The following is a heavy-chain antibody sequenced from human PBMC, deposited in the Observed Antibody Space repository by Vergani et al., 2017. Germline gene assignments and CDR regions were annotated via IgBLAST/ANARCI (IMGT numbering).Heavy chain of an antibody. Sequence: QVQLVQSGAEVKKPGASVKVSCKASGYTFTSYGISWVRQAPGQGLEWMGWISAYNGNTNYAQKLQGRVTMTTDTSTSTAYMELRSLRSDDTAVYYCARGIGGYCSSTSCYEDWFDPWGQGTLVTVSS. J-gene: IGHJ5*02. V-gene: IGHV1-18*01. CDR1: GYTFTSYG. CDR2: ISAYNGNT. CDR3: ARGIGGYCSSTSCYEDWFDP. D-gene: IGHD2-2*03.